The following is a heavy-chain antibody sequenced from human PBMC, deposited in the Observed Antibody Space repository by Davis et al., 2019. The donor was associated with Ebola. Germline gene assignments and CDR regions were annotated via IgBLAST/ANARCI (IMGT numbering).Heavy chain of an antibody. CDR2: ISGGGYTA. D-gene: IGHD3-16*02. V-gene: IGHV3-23*01. J-gene: IGHJ4*02. CDR3: ARDPKVTRGNYRYTPVDH. Sequence: GESLKISCAASGFIFSNHALSWVRQAPGKGLEWVSAISGGGYTAYYADSVKGRFIISRDNSNNTVFLQMNSLRAEDTAVYYCARDPKVTRGNYRYTPVDHWGQGTLVIVSS. CDR1: GFIFSNHA.